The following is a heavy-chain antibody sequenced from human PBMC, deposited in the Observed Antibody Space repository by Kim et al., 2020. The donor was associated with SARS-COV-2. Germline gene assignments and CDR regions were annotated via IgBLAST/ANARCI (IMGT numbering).Heavy chain of an antibody. V-gene: IGHV3-33*06. CDR1: GFTFSNSG. J-gene: IGHJ4*02. CDR2: IWYDGSKK. CDR3: AKNNGGIRSYFEY. D-gene: IGHD2-15*01. Sequence: GGSLRLSCAASGFTFSNSGMHWVRQAPGKGLEWVAVIWYDGSKKYYGDSVKGRFTISRDNSKNTLYLQMDSLRAEDTATYYCAKNNGGIRSYFEYWGQGALVTVSS.